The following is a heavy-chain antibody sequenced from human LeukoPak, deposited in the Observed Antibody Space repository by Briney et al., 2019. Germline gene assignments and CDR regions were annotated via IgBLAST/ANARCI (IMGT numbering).Heavy chain of an antibody. Sequence: SETLSLTCTVSGGSISSYYWSWIRQPPGKGLEWVGYIYYSGSTNYNPSHKSRVTISVDTSKNQFSLKLSSVTAADTAVYYCARGGGSYSGSYSRAFDYWGQGTLVTVSS. D-gene: IGHD1-26*01. CDR2: IYYSGST. CDR3: ARGGGSYSGSYSRAFDY. V-gene: IGHV4-59*01. CDR1: GGSISSYY. J-gene: IGHJ4*02.